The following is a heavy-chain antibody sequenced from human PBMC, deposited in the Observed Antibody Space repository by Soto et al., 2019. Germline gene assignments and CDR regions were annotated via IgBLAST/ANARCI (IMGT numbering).Heavy chain of an antibody. CDR2: ISWHSANI. D-gene: IGHD3-10*01. CDR1: GFALTDYA. Sequence: DVQLVESGGGLVQPGRSLRLSCAASGFALTDYAMHWCRQAPGKGLEWVAGISWHSANIAYADSVKGRFTISRDNAKNSLYLQMNSLRSEDTAFYYCAKDAVGSHYFYYMDVWGKGTAVTVSS. V-gene: IGHV3-9*01. CDR3: AKDAVGSHYFYYMDV. J-gene: IGHJ6*03.